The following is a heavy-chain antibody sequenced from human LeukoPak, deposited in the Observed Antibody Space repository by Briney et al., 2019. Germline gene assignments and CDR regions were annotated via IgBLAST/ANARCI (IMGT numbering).Heavy chain of an antibody. CDR1: GISINSDGSY. CDR2: IYYSGTI. CDR3: ARDRVVASSYYYGMDV. Sequence: PSETLSLTCTVSGISINSDGSYWSWIRQAPGKGLEWIGYIYYSGTIHLNPSLKSRISMSMDTSKNQFFLKVTSVTAADTAVYYCARDRVVASSYYYGMDVWGQGTTVIVSS. V-gene: IGHV4-30-4*01. D-gene: IGHD2-15*01. J-gene: IGHJ6*02.